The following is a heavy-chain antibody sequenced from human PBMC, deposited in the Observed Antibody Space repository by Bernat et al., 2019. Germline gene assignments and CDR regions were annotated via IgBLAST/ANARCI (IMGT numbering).Heavy chain of an antibody. CDR1: GYSFTNYW. CDR3: ARLVFSSGNDAFDI. CDR2: IYPDDSDT. D-gene: IGHD3-10*01. Sequence: EVQLVQSGAEGKKPGESRKISCKGSGYSFTNYWIAWVRQMPGEGLEWMGIIYPDDSDTRYSPAFQGQVTISADKSINTAYLQWSGLKASDSAMYYCARLVFSSGNDAFDIWGQGTMVTVSS. J-gene: IGHJ3*02. V-gene: IGHV5-51*01.